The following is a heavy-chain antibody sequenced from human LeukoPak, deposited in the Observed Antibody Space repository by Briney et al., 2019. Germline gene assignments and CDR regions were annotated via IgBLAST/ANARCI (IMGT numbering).Heavy chain of an antibody. Sequence: GGSLRLSCAASGFTFSSYSMNWVRQAPGKGLEWVANVKQDGSEKYYVDSVKGRFTISRDNAKNSLYLQMSSLRAEDTAVYYCARSTEPDYWGQGTLVTVSS. CDR1: GFTFSSYS. CDR3: ARSTEPDY. V-gene: IGHV3-7*01. J-gene: IGHJ4*02. CDR2: VKQDGSEK. D-gene: IGHD1-14*01.